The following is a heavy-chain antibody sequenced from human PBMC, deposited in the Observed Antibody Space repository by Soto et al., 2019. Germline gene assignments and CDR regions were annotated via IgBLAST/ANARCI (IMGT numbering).Heavy chain of an antibody. D-gene: IGHD6-19*01. CDR2: ISSSGTKL. Sequence: QGELVESGGGLAEPGGSLRLSCAASGFTLSDYYMTWIRQAPGKGLEWISHISSSGTKLYYADSVKGRFTVSRDSAKNSLYLQMNSLRVEDTATYYCARRGSSGCYESFFDYWGQGTLVTVSS. CDR3: ARRGSSGCYESFFDY. V-gene: IGHV3-11*01. CDR1: GFTLSDYY. J-gene: IGHJ4*02.